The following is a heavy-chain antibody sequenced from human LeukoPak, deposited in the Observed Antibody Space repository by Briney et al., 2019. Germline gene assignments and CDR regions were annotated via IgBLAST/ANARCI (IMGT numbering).Heavy chain of an antibody. J-gene: IGHJ5*02. CDR2: IYYSGST. D-gene: IGHD6-13*01. CDR3: ARGDSSSWSAWFDP. V-gene: IGHV4-59*01. Sequence: SETLSPSCTVSGGSISSYYWSWIRQPPGKGLEWIGYIYYSGSTNYNPSLKSRVTISVDTSKNQFSLKLSSVTAADTAVYYCARGDSSSWSAWFDPWGQGTLVTVSS. CDR1: GGSISSYY.